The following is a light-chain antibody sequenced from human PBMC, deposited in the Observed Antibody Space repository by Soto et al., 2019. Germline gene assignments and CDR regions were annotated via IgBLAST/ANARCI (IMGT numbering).Light chain of an antibody. CDR2: DAS. J-gene: IGKJ1*01. V-gene: IGKV1-5*01. CDR3: QQFIDGWT. CDR1: QSINNR. Sequence: IQMTQSPSTLSASIGDRVTITCRASQSINNRLAWYQQMPGKAPNLLIYDASSLESGVPSRFRGSGSETEFTLTISGLQPDDFATYYCQQFIDGWTFGQGTK.